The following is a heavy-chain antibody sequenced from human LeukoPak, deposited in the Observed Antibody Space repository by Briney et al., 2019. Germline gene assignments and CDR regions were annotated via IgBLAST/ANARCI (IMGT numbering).Heavy chain of an antibody. CDR2: IIPILNVA. D-gene: IGHD3-22*01. Sequence: SVKVSCKASGGTFNNYPIGWVRQAPGLGLEWIGRIIPILNVANFAHKFQGRVTITADKSTSTAYMELSSLRSEDTAVYYCTTNLNNYDSGGYYLAPFDIWGQGTMVTVSS. V-gene: IGHV1-69*02. CDR1: GGTFNNYP. J-gene: IGHJ3*02. CDR3: TTNLNNYDSGGYYLAPFDI.